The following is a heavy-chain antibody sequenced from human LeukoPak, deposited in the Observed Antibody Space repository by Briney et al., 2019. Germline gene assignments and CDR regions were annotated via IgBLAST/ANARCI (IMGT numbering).Heavy chain of an antibody. CDR3: AKDRLKGGWVARDYFDY. V-gene: IGHV3-11*04. CDR1: GFTFSDYY. Sequence: GGSLRLSCAASGFTFSDYYMSWIRQAPGKGLEWVSYISSSGSTIHYADSVKGRFTISRDNSKNTLYLQMNSLRAEDTAVYYCAKDRLKGGWVARDYFDYWGQGTLVTVSS. J-gene: IGHJ4*02. D-gene: IGHD6-19*01. CDR2: ISSSGSTI.